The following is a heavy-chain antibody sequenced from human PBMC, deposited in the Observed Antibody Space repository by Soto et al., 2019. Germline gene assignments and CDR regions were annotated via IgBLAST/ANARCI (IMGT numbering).Heavy chain of an antibody. V-gene: IGHV5-51*01. CDR1: GYSFTTYW. CDR3: ARHEYNCGWRYFDY. D-gene: IGHD6-19*01. J-gene: IGHJ4*02. CDR2: IYPSDSDT. Sequence: GESLKISCKASGYSFTTYWIGWVCQMPGKGLEWMGIIYPSDSDTRYSPSFQGQVTISADKSISTTHLQWRSLKASDTTMYYCARHEYNCGWRYFDYWGQGTLVTVSS.